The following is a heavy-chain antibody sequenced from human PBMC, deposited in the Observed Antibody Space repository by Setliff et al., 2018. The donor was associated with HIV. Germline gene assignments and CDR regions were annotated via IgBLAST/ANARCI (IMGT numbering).Heavy chain of an antibody. V-gene: IGHV4-30-4*08. Sequence: SETLSLTCTVSGGSISSGDYYWSWIRQPPGKGLEWIGYIYYSGSTYYNPSLKSRVTISVDTSEDHFSLRLSSVTAADTAVYYCASRWGSYYDTNGHPFDYWGQGTLVTVSS. CDR1: GGSISSGDYY. CDR2: IYYSGST. CDR3: ASRWGSYYDTNGHPFDY. D-gene: IGHD3-22*01. J-gene: IGHJ4*02.